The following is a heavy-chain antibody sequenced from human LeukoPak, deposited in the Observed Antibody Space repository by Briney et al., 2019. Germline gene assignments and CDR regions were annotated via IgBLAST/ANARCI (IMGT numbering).Heavy chain of an antibody. D-gene: IGHD3-22*01. V-gene: IGHV2-5*02. CDR2: IYWDDDK. CDR1: GFSLSTSGVG. J-gene: IGHJ5*02. CDR3: AHRPTDSSGYSWFDP. Sequence: SGPTLVKPTQTLTLTCTFSGFSLSTSGVGVGWIRQPPGKALEWLALIYWDDDKRYSPSLKSRLTITKDASKNQVVLTMTNMDPADTATYYCAHRPTDSSGYSWFDPWGQGTLVTVSS.